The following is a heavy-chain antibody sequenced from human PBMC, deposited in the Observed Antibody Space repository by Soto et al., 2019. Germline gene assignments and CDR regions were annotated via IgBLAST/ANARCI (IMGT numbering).Heavy chain of an antibody. Sequence: ASVKVSCKASGFTFTSSAMQWVRQARGQRLEWIGWIVVGSGNTNYAQKFQERVTITRDMSTSTAYMELSSLRSEDTAVYYCAASSSSPRYFDYWGQGTLVTVSS. CDR3: AASSSSPRYFDY. J-gene: IGHJ4*02. V-gene: IGHV1-58*02. CDR1: GFTFTSSA. D-gene: IGHD6-6*01. CDR2: IVVGSGNT.